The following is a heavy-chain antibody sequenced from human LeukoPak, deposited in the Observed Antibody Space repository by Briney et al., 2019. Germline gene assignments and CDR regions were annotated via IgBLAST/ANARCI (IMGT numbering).Heavy chain of an antibody. D-gene: IGHD3-3*01. J-gene: IGHJ4*02. CDR1: GFTFDDYA. CDR3: AKDISRFLEWLPLDY. Sequence: GRSLRLSCAASGFTFDDYAMHWVRQAPGKGLEWVSGISWNSGSIAYADSVKGRFTISRDNAKNSLYLQMNSLRAEDMALYYCAKDISRFLEWLPLDYWGQGTLVTVSS. CDR2: ISWNSGSI. V-gene: IGHV3-9*03.